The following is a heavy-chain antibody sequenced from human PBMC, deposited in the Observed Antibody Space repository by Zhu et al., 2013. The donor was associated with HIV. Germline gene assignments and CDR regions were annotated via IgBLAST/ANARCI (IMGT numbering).Heavy chain of an antibody. J-gene: IGHJ4*02. D-gene: IGHD2-15*01. CDR1: GFSFSSYA. CDR2: IGGSGWVSATGVSGDRT. CDR3: SPYTQSGGFDY. Sequence: EVQLLESGGGLVQPGGSLRLSCAASGFSFSSYAMSWVRQAPGKGLEWVSTIGGSGWVSATGVSGDRTYYADSVKGRFTISRDNSKNTLSLQMNSLRAEDTAVYYCSPYTQSGGFDYWGQGTLVTVSS. V-gene: IGHV3-23*01.